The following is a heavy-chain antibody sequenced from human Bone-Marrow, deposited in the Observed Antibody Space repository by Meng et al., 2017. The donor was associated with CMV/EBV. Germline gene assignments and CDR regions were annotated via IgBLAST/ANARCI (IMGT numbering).Heavy chain of an antibody. CDR2: VYYRGSA. V-gene: IGHV4-39*01. D-gene: IGHD1-1*01. CDR3: ARVQTGFDAFDI. Sequence: SETLSLTCTVSGGSISNNTYYWGWIRQPPGKGLEWIGSVYYRGSAYYSPSLKSRVTISVDTSNNQYSLKLSSVTAADTAVYYCARVQTGFDAFDIWGQGTMVTASS. CDR1: GGSISNNTYY. J-gene: IGHJ3*02.